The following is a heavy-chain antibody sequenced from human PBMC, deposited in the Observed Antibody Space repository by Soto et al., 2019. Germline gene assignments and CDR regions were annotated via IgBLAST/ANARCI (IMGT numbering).Heavy chain of an antibody. Sequence: SETLSLTCTVSGGSISSYYWSWIRQPPGKGLEWIGYIYYSGSTNYNPSLKSRVTISVDTSKNQFSLKLSSVTAADTAVYYCARRYGGNFDYWGQGTLVTVST. CDR2: IYYSGST. J-gene: IGHJ4*02. CDR1: GGSISSYY. D-gene: IGHD3-16*01. V-gene: IGHV4-59*01. CDR3: ARRYGGNFDY.